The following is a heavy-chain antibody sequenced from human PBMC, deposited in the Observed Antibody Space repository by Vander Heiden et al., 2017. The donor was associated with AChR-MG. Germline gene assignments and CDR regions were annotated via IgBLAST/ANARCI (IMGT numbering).Heavy chain of an antibody. Sequence: EVQLVESGGGLVQPGGSLRLSCAASGFTFRNYWMHWVRQTPGKGLVWVSRINTDGSVTSYADSVNGPFTISRDNAKNTLYLQMNSLRPEDTAVYYCARGTHYADVWGQGTTVTVS. CDR1: GFTFRNYW. J-gene: IGHJ6*02. D-gene: IGHD2-2*01. CDR3: ARGTHYADV. CDR2: INTDGSVT. V-gene: IGHV3-74*01.